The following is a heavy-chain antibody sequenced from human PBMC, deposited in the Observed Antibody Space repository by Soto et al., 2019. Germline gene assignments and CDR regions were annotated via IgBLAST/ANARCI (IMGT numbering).Heavy chain of an antibody. CDR2: IYYSGST. Sequence: SETLSLTCTVSGGSISSGGYYWSWIRQHPGKGLEWIGYIYYSGSTYYNPSLKSRVTISVDTSKNQFSLELSSVTAADTAVYYCAKYCSGGSCYTEAFDIWGQGTMVTVSS. CDR3: AKYCSGGSCYTEAFDI. J-gene: IGHJ3*02. D-gene: IGHD2-15*01. V-gene: IGHV4-31*03. CDR1: GGSISSGGYY.